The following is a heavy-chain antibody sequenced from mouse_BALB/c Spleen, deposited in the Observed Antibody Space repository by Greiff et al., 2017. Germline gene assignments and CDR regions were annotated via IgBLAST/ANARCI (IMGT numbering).Heavy chain of an antibody. Sequence: ESGPGLVKPSQSLSLTCTVTGYSITSDYAWNWIRQFPGNQLEWMGYISYSGSTSYNPSLKSRISITRDTSKNQFFLQLNSVTTEDTATYYCASGNYFDYWGQGTTLTVSS. V-gene: IGHV3-2*02. CDR3: ASGNYFDY. CDR2: ISYSGST. D-gene: IGHD4-1*01. CDR1: GYSITSDYA. J-gene: IGHJ2*01.